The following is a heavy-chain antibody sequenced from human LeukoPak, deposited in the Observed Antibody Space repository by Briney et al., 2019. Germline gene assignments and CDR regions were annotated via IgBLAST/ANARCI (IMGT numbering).Heavy chain of an antibody. CDR3: ARLTFPYYYGSGSSREYYFDY. J-gene: IGHJ4*02. Sequence: SETLSLTCTVSGGFISSYYWSWIRQPPGKGLEWIGYIYTSGSTNYNPSLKSRATISVDTSKIQFSLKLSSVTAADTAVYYCARLTFPYYYGSGSSREYYFDYWGQGTLVTVSS. V-gene: IGHV4-4*09. CDR2: IYTSGST. CDR1: GGFISSYY. D-gene: IGHD3-10*01.